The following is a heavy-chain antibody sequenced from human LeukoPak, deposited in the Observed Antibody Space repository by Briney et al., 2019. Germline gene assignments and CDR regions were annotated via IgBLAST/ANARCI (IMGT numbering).Heavy chain of an antibody. D-gene: IGHD6-19*01. Sequence: SETLSHTCTVSGGSISSYYWSWIRQPPGKGLEWIGYIYYSGSTNYNPSLKSRVTISVDTSKNQFSLKLSSVTAADTAVYYCARLAVAGTPDDYWGQGTLVTVSS. CDR3: ARLAVAGTPDDY. CDR1: GGSISSYY. V-gene: IGHV4-59*01. CDR2: IYYSGST. J-gene: IGHJ4*02.